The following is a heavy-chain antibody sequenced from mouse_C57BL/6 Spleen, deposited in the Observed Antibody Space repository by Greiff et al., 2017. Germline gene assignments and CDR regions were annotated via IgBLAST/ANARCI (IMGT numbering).Heavy chain of an antibody. CDR3: ARLGYYYGSSFFDY. J-gene: IGHJ2*01. CDR2: ISGGGGNT. D-gene: IGHD1-1*01. Sequence: DVMLVESGGGLVKPGGSLKLSCAASGFTFSSYTMSWVRQTPEKRLEWVATISGGGGNTYYPDSVKGRFTISRDNAKNTLYLQMSSLRSEDTALYDCARLGYYYGSSFFDYWGQGTTLTVSS. CDR1: GFTFSSYT. V-gene: IGHV5-9*01.